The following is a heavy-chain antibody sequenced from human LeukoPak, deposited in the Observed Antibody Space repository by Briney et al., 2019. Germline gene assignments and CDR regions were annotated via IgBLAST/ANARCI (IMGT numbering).Heavy chain of an antibody. CDR2: IKQDGSEK. J-gene: IGHJ3*02. CDR3: ARVDYGDYGLDAFDI. V-gene: IGHV3-7*02. Sequence: GGSLRLSCAASGFTFSSYWMSWVRQAPGKGLEWVANIKQDGSEKYYVDSVKGRFTISRDNAKNSLYLQMNSLRAEDTAVYYCARVDYGDYGLDAFDIWGQGTMVTVSS. CDR1: GFTFSSYW. D-gene: IGHD4-17*01.